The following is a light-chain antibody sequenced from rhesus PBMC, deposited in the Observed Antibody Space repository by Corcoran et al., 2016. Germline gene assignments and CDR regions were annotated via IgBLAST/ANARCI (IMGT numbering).Light chain of an antibody. V-gene: IGKV3-24*04. CDR2: GAS. Sequence: EIVMTQSPATLALSPGERVTLSCRASQSVSRFLAWSQHKPGQAPRLLIYGASKRATGITDRFSGSGSGTEFTLTIASLEPEDVGVFFCLRGSDWPYSFGQGTKVEIK. J-gene: IGKJ2*01. CDR3: LRGSDWPYS. CDR1: QSVSRF.